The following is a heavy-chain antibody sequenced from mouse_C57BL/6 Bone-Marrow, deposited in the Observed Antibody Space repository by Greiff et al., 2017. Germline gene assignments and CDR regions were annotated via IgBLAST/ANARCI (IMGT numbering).Heavy chain of an antibody. J-gene: IGHJ4*01. D-gene: IGHD1-1*01. CDR3: AREVTVVDYYAMDY. CDR2: IYPGDGDT. V-gene: IGHV1-82*01. CDR1: GYAFSSSW. Sequence: QVQLQQSGPELVKPGASVKISCKASGYAFSSSWMNWVKQRPGKGLEWIGRIYPGDGDTNYNGKFKGKATLTADKSSSTAYMQLSSLTSEDSAVYFCAREVTVVDYYAMDYWGQGTSVTVSS.